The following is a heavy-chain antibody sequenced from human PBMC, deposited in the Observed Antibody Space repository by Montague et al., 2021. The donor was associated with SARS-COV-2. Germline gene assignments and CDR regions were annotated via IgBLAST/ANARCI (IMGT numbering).Heavy chain of an antibody. D-gene: IGHD3-9*01. CDR1: GLTVSSNY. CDR3: ARDPNQYDILTGSYRGYYAFDI. CDR2: IYSGGST. Sequence: SLRLSCAASGLTVSSNYMSWVRQAPGKGLEWVSVIYSGGSTNYADSVTGRFTISRGTSKNTLYLQMNSLRAEDTAVYYCARDPNQYDILTGSYRGYYAFDIWGQGTMVTVSS. V-gene: IGHV3-66*01. J-gene: IGHJ3*02.